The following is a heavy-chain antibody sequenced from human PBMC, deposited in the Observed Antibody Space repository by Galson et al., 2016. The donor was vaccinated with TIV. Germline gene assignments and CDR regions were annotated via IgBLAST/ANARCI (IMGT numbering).Heavy chain of an antibody. Sequence: QSGAEVKKPGESLKISCKTFGYNFTRYWIGWVRQMPGKGLEWMGMIYPGDSSSRYSPSFRGQVTISVDKSINTAYLQWSSLRASDTAMYFCARNDFPACGGDCYTEYFFDYWGQGTQVTVSS. CDR3: ARNDFPACGGDCYTEYFFDY. J-gene: IGHJ4*02. CDR2: IYPGDSSS. D-gene: IGHD2-21*01. CDR1: GYNFTRYW. V-gene: IGHV5-51*01.